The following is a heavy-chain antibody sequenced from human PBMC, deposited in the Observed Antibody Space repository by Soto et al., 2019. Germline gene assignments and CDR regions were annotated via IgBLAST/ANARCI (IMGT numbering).Heavy chain of an antibody. CDR1: GGSISSYY. D-gene: IGHD6-13*01. J-gene: IGHJ5*02. CDR2: IYYSGST. Sequence: QVQLQESGPGLVKPSETLSLTCTVSGGSISSYYWSWIRQPPGKGLEWIGYIYYSGSTNYNPSLKSRATTQLATSKHPSSLNLSSVTAAVTAVYYCARHVCAAGTEGNWFEPWGQGTLVTVSS. V-gene: IGHV4-59*08. CDR3: ARHVCAAGTEGNWFEP.